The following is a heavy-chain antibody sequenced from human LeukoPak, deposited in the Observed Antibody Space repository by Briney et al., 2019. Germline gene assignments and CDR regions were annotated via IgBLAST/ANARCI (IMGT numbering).Heavy chain of an antibody. V-gene: IGHV3-7*01. CDR2: IKQDGSEK. Sequence: GGSLRLSCAASGFTLSSYWMSWVRQAPGKGLEWVANIKQDGSEKYYVDSVKGRFTISRDNAKNSLYLQMNSLRAEDTAVYYCARELGDTGDYWGQGTLVTVSS. CDR3: ARELGDTGDY. CDR1: GFTLSSYW. D-gene: IGHD2-8*02. J-gene: IGHJ4*02.